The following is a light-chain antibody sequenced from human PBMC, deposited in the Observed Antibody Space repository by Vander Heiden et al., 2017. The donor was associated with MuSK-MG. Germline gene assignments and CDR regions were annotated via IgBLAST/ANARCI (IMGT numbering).Light chain of an antibody. Sequence: EIVLTQSPGTLSLSPGERATLSCRASQSVSSSYLAWYQQKPGQAPRLLIYGASSRATGIPDRFSGSGSGTDFTLNISRLEPEDFAVYYCQQYRTFGPGTKVDIK. CDR2: GAS. CDR1: QSVSSSY. CDR3: QQYRT. V-gene: IGKV3-20*01. J-gene: IGKJ3*01.